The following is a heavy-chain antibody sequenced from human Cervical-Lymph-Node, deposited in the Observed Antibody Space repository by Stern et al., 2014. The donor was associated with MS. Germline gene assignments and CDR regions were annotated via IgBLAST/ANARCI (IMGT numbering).Heavy chain of an antibody. CDR2: FAPDAGGT. CDR3: ATGSGYSYGFDD. D-gene: IGHD5-18*01. V-gene: IGHV1-24*01. J-gene: IGHJ4*02. CDR1: GYTLTDLS. Sequence: QVQLVQSGAEVKKPGASVKVSCQVSGYTLTDLSMHWVRQAPGKGLSWMGGFAPDAGGTIYAQKFQGRVTMTEDTSSDTAYMELSSLRSEDTAMYYCATGSGYSYGFDDWGQGTLVTVSS.